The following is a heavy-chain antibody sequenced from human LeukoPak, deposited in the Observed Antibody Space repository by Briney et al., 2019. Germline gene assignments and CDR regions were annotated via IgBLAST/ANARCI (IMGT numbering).Heavy chain of an antibody. CDR1: GFTFDTYG. V-gene: IGHV3-30*18. CDR2: VSHDGVDK. J-gene: IGHJ4*02. Sequence: GGSLRLSCAASGFTFDTYGMHWVRQAPGKGLEWVAVVSHDGVDKYYADSVKGRFTISRDNSKNTVSLQVNSLRAEDTAAYYCAKGGYCSATRCYVGKGMDDWGQGTLVTVSS. CDR3: AKGGYCSATRCYVGKGMDD. D-gene: IGHD2-2*01.